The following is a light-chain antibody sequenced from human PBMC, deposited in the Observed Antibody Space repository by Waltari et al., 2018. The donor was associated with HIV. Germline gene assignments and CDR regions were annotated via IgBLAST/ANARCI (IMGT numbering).Light chain of an antibody. Sequence: ALQLAQSPSSLSAYVGNRVTITCRASQGVRNALAWYQQKPGRPPKLLIYDASTLEGGVPSRFSGSLSGTDFNLTISNLQPEDSATYYCQQFRTYPRTFGQGATLEIK. CDR2: DAS. J-gene: IGKJ2*01. CDR1: QGVRNA. V-gene: IGKV1-13*02. CDR3: QQFRTYPRT.